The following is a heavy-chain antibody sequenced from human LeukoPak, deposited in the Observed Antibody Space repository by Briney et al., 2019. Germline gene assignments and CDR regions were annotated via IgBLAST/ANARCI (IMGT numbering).Heavy chain of an antibody. CDR3: AGAGGMLRYFDWLYP. Sequence: SQTLSLTCTVSGGSISSGDYYWSWIRQPPGKGLEWTGYIYYSGSTYYNPSLKSRVTISVDTSKNQFSLKLSSVTAADTAVYYCAGAGGMLRYFDWLYPWGQGTLVTVSS. CDR1: GGSISSGDYY. D-gene: IGHD3-9*01. CDR2: IYYSGST. J-gene: IGHJ5*02. V-gene: IGHV4-30-4*01.